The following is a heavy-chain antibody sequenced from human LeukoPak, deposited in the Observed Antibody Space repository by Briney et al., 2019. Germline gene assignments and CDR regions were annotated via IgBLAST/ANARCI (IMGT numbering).Heavy chain of an antibody. Sequence: GASVRVSSKASGYTFTVYYMHWVRQAPGQGGERMGWVNSNRGGTHYAQKFEGRVTMTRDTSISTAYMELSRLKSDDTAVYYCARGYCSGGSCYHFESCGQGTLFTVSS. CDR2: VNSNRGGT. V-gene: IGHV1-2*02. CDR1: GYTFTVYY. CDR3: ARGYCSGGSCYHFES. J-gene: IGHJ4*02. D-gene: IGHD2-15*01.